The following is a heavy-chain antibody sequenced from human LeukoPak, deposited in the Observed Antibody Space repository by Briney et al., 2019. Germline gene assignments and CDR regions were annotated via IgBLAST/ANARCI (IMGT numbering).Heavy chain of an antibody. Sequence: SETLSLTCTVSGGSISSYYWSWIRQPPGKGLEWIGYIYYSGSTNYNPSLKSRVTISVDTSKNQFSLKLSSVTAADTAVYYCARPGNVDTAIDDAFDIWGQGTMVTVSS. CDR2: IYYSGST. J-gene: IGHJ3*02. V-gene: IGHV4-59*01. CDR3: ARPGNVDTAIDDAFDI. CDR1: GGSISSYY. D-gene: IGHD5-18*01.